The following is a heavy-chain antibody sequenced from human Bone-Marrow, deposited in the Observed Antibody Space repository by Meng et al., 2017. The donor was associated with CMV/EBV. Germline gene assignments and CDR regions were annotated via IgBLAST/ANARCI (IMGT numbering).Heavy chain of an antibody. D-gene: IGHD4-11*01. CDR1: GGTFSSYA. J-gene: IGHJ6*02. V-gene: IGHV1-69*10. CDR2: IIPILGIA. Sequence: SVKVSCKASGGTFSSYAISWVRQAPGQGLEWMGGIIPILGIANYAQKFQGRVTITADKSTCTAYMEMSSLRSEDTAVYYCARQGPPRTVRLLGMDVWGQGTTVTVSS. CDR3: ARQGPPRTVRLLGMDV.